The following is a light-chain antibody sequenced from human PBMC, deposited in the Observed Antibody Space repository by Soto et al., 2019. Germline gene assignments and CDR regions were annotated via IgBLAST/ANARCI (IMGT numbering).Light chain of an antibody. CDR2: GAS. CDR3: QQYYDWPIT. CDR1: QNIKSNY. V-gene: IGKV3-15*01. J-gene: IGKJ5*01. Sequence: ESVLTQSPGTLSLSPGARDPPSYSGSQNIKSNYLAWYRQTPGQAPRLLIDGASTRATGFPDRFSGRGSGTEFTLTSSSLHSEDFAVYYGQQYYDWPITFGQGTRLEIK.